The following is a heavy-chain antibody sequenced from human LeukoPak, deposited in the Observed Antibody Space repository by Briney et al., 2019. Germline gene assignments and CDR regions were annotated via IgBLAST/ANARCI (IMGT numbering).Heavy chain of an antibody. J-gene: IGHJ4*02. Sequence: SVKVSCKASGYIFTGYYMHWVRQAPGQGLEWMGGIIPILGTANYAQKFQGRVTITRDTSASTAYMELSSLSSEDMAVYYCARAGRTVTTFDYWGQGTLVTVSS. CDR2: IIPILGTA. CDR3: ARAGRTVTTFDY. V-gene: IGHV1-69*10. D-gene: IGHD4-17*01. CDR1: GYIFTGYY.